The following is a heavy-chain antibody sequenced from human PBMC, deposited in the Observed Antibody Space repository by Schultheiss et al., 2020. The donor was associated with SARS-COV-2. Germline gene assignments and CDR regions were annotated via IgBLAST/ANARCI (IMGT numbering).Heavy chain of an antibody. Sequence: TLSLTCTVSGGSISSSSYYWGWIRQPPGKALEWLARIDWDDDKYYSTSLKTRLTISKDTSKNQVVLTMTNMDPVDTATYYCARIHGSGWLNWFDPWGQGTLVTVSS. CDR3: ARIHGSGWLNWFDP. V-gene: IGHV2-70*11. D-gene: IGHD6-19*01. J-gene: IGHJ5*02. CDR2: IDWDDDK. CDR1: GGSISSSSYY.